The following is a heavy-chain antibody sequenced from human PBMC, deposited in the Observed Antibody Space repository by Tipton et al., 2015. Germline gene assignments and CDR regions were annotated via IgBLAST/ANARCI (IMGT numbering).Heavy chain of an antibody. V-gene: IGHV4-61*01. CDR2: TYYSGNT. D-gene: IGHD5-12*01. CDR3: ARVPDSGFDAFDI. CDR1: GGSVSSGSYY. Sequence: TLSLTCTVSGGSVSSGSYYWSWIRQPPGKGLEWIGYTYYSGNTKYNPSLKSRVTISVDTSKNQFSLRLSSVTAADTAVYYCARVPDSGFDAFDIWGQGTMVTVSS. J-gene: IGHJ3*02.